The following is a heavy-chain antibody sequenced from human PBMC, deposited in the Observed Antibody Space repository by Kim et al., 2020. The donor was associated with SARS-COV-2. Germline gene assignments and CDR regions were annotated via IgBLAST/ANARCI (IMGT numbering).Heavy chain of an antibody. CDR3: ARGVSWFGGPRGMDV. V-gene: IGHV4-34*01. J-gene: IGHJ6*02. D-gene: IGHD3-10*01. Sequence: PSLKSRVTISVDTSKNHFSLKLSSVTAADTAVYYCARGVSWFGGPRGMDVWGQGTTVTVSS.